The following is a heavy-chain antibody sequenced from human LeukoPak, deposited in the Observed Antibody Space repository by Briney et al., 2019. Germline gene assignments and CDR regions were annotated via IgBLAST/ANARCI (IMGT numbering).Heavy chain of an antibody. CDR3: ARRRVETGVIIEANWFDA. V-gene: IGHV4-39*07. D-gene: IGHD2-21*02. CDR2: IYFNGRS. CDR1: GGSFSSTNYY. J-gene: IGHJ5*02. Sequence: SETLSLTCTVSGGSFSSTNYYWGWIRQSPGKGLEWIGSIYFNGRSTSNPSLKSRVTISLDTSNNQFSLKLNSVTAADTAVYYCARRRVETGVIIEANWFDAWGQGTLVTVSS.